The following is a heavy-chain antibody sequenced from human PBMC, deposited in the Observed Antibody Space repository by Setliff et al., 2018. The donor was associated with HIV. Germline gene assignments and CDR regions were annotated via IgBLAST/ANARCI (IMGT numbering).Heavy chain of an antibody. CDR2: IYYSGST. J-gene: IGHJ4*02. Sequence: SETMSLTCTVSGGAISSYYWSWIRQPPGKGLEGIGYIYYSGSTNYNPSLKSRVTISVDTSKNQLSLKLTSVTAADTAVYYCARGPSLQTTLFDYWGQGTLVTVSS. CDR3: ARGPSLQTTLFDY. CDR1: GGAISSYY. V-gene: IGHV4-59*01.